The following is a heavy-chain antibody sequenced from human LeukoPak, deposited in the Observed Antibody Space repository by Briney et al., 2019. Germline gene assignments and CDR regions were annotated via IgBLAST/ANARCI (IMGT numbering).Heavy chain of an antibody. Sequence: GGSLRLSCAASGFTVSSNYMSWVRQAPGKGLEWVSYISSSGSTIYYADSVKGRFTISRDNAKNSLYLQMNSLRAEDTAVYYCARTVPGKVVAAYYYFDYWGQGTLVTVSS. J-gene: IGHJ4*02. CDR2: ISSSGSTI. V-gene: IGHV3-11*01. CDR1: GFTVSSNY. CDR3: ARTVPGKVVAAYYYFDY. D-gene: IGHD2-15*01.